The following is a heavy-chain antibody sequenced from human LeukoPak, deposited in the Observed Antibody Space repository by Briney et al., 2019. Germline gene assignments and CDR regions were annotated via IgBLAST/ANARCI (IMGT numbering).Heavy chain of an antibody. V-gene: IGHV1-18*01. CDR1: GYTFTNYG. J-gene: IGHJ4*02. CDR2: ISAYNGNT. CDR3: ARDGHYYGSGSYSFDY. Sequence: ASVRVSCKASGYTFTNYGLNWVRQAPGQGLEWMGWISAYNGNTNYAQKLQGRVTMTTDTSTSTAYMELRSLRSDDTAVYYCARDGHYYGSGSYSFDYWGQGTLVTVSS. D-gene: IGHD3-10*01.